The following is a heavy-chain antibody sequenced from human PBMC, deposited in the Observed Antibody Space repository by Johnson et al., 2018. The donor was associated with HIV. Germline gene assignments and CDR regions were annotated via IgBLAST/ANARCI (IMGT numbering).Heavy chain of an antibody. V-gene: IGHV3-30*04. CDR2: ISFDGSNE. CDR3: AREIWDNSSNAFDM. D-gene: IGHD6-6*01. J-gene: IGHJ3*02. CDR1: GLNFSDYG. Sequence: QVQLVESGGGVVQPGRSVRLSCVVSGLNFSDYGMHWVRQAPGKGLEWVAIISFDGSNEYYADSVKGRFTISRDNSKNTLYLQMNSLRTEDTAVYYCAREIWDNSSNAFDMWGQGTMVTVSS.